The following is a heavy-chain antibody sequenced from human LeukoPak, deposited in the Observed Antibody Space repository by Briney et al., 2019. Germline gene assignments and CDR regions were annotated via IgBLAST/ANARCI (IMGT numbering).Heavy chain of an antibody. J-gene: IGHJ5*02. D-gene: IGHD6-13*01. CDR1: GGSISTFY. Sequence: SETLSLTCTVSGGSISTFYWSWIRQPAGKGLEWIGRIYTSGSTNYNPSLKSPVIMSVDTSKNQFSLKLTPVTAADTAVYYCARIIAAAGYNWFDPWGQGTLVTVSS. V-gene: IGHV4-4*07. CDR2: IYTSGST. CDR3: ARIIAAAGYNWFDP.